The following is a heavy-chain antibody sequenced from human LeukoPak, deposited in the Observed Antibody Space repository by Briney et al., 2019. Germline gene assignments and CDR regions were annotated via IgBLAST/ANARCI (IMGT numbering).Heavy chain of an antibody. CDR3: ARVDGYNYGRPFDY. D-gene: IGHD5-18*01. CDR1: GYTLTELS. V-gene: IGHV1-18*01. Sequence: ASVKVSCKVFGYTLTELSMHWVRQAPGQGLESMGWISSYNGNTNYAQKFQGRVTMTTDTSTTTSYMQLRSLRSDDTAMYYCARVDGYNYGRPFDYWGQGTLLTVSS. CDR2: ISSYNGNT. J-gene: IGHJ4*02.